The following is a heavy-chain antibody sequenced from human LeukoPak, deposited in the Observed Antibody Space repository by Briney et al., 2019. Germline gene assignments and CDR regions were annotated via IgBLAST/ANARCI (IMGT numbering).Heavy chain of an antibody. V-gene: IGHV1-3*01. CDR3: ARGWGPDAFDI. Sequence: ASVTVSCKASGYTFTSYAIHWVRQAPGQRLEWMGWISAGNGNTKYSQNFQGRVTFISNTSATTAFMELSSLRSEDAAVYYCARGWGPDAFDIWGPGTMVTVSS. D-gene: IGHD7-27*01. CDR2: ISAGNGNT. CDR1: GYTFTSYA. J-gene: IGHJ3*02.